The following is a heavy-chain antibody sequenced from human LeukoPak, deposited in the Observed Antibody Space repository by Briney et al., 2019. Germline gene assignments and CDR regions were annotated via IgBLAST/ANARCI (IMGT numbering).Heavy chain of an antibody. CDR1: GGSISSYY. Sequence: PSETLSLTCTVSGGSISSYYWSWIRQPAGKGLEWIGRIYTSGSTNYNPSLKSRVTMTVDTSKNQFSLKLSSVTAADTAVYYCARGVISSGWHNYFDYWGQGTLVTVSS. J-gene: IGHJ4*02. CDR2: IYTSGST. CDR3: ARGVISSGWHNYFDY. V-gene: IGHV4-4*07. D-gene: IGHD6-19*01.